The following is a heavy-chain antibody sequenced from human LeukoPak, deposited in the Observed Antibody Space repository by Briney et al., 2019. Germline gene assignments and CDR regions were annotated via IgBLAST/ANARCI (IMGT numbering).Heavy chain of an antibody. J-gene: IGHJ6*04. D-gene: IGHD6-19*01. CDR1: GDSVSSNTGA. Sequence: SQTLSLTCAISGDSVSSNTGAWNWIRQSPSRGLEWLGRTYYRSKWYNDYAVSVKSRITINPDTSKNQFSLQLYSVTPEDAAVYYCARQYSSGWYYYYGLDVWGKGTTVTVSS. V-gene: IGHV6-1*01. CDR3: ARQYSSGWYYYYGLDV. CDR2: TYYRSKWYN.